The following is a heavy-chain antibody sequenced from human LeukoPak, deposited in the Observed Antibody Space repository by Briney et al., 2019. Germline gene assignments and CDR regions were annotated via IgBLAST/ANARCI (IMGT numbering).Heavy chain of an antibody. CDR3: AKDPDYGDYYFDF. D-gene: IGHD4-17*01. J-gene: IGHJ4*02. V-gene: IGHV3-23*01. CDR1: GFAFSTYA. CDR2: ISGHAFRT. Sequence: PGGSLRLSCAASGFAFSTYAMTWVRQAPGKGLGWVSGISGHAFRTHYADSVKGRFTISRDNSKNTVYLQMNSLRAEDTAVYYCAKDPDYGDYYFDFWGQGTLVTVSS.